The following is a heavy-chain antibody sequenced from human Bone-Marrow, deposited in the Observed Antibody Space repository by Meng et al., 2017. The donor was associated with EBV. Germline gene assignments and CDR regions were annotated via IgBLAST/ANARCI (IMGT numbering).Heavy chain of an antibody. Sequence: VQVVQSGAEVKKPGSSVKVSCKASGGTFSSYANSWVRQAPGQGLEWMGGIIPIFGTANYAQKFQGRVTITADESTSTAYMELSSLRSEDTAVYYCARVCSVPAAPETDNWFDPWGQGTLVTVSS. V-gene: IGHV1-69*01. CDR3: ARVCSVPAAPETDNWFDP. D-gene: IGHD2-2*01. J-gene: IGHJ5*02. CDR2: IIPIFGTA. CDR1: GGTFSSYA.